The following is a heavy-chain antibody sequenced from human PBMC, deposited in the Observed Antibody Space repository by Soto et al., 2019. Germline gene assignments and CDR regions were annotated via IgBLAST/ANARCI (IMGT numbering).Heavy chain of an antibody. CDR3: SNPPPELKLSLSAP. J-gene: IGHJ5*02. V-gene: IGHV3-23*01. CDR2: ISGSGGST. CDR1: GFTFSSYA. D-gene: IGHD1-7*01. Sequence: GGSLRLSCAASGFTFSSYALSWVRQAPGKGLEWVSAISGSGGSTYYADSVKGRFTTSRDNSTNTQYLQMHSLRTEDTAAFYFSNPPPELKLSLSAPWGQGTLVTVS.